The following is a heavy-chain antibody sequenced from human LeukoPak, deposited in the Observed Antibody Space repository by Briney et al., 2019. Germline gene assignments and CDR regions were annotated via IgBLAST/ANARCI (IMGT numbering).Heavy chain of an antibody. Sequence: PGGSLRLSCAASGFTLSTYWMTWVRQAPGKGLEWVANIKPDGSEKNYVDSVKGRFSISRDNAKNSLYLQMNSLRVEDTAVYYCAREISSGWCNYWGQGTLVTVSS. J-gene: IGHJ4*02. D-gene: IGHD6-19*01. CDR3: AREISSGWCNY. CDR2: IKPDGSEK. CDR1: GFTLSTYW. V-gene: IGHV3-7*01.